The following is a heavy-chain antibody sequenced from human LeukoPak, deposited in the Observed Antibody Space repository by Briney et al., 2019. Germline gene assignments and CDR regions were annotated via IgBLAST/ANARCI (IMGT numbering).Heavy chain of an antibody. Sequence: SETLSLTCTVSGGSISGYYWSWIRQPPGKGLEWIGYIYYSGSTNYNPSLKSRVTISVDTSKNQFSLKLSSVTAADTAVYYCARQASGSYYAGCDYWGQGTLVTVSS. V-gene: IGHV4-59*08. CDR3: ARQASGSYYAGCDY. CDR1: GGSISGYY. D-gene: IGHD1-26*01. CDR2: IYYSGST. J-gene: IGHJ4*02.